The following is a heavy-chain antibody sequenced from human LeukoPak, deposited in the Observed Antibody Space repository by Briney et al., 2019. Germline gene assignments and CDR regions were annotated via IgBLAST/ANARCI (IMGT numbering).Heavy chain of an antibody. D-gene: IGHD3-10*01. CDR2: ISDSAYST. CDR3: AKDMVRGVIEYYYYYGMDV. CDR1: GFTFSSYA. J-gene: IGHJ6*02. Sequence: GGSLRLSCAASGFTFSSYAMSWVRQAPGKGLEWVSAISDSAYSTFYADSVKGRFTISRDDSQNTLYLQMNSLRAEDTAVYYCAKDMVRGVIEYYYYYGMDVWGQGTTVTVSS. V-gene: IGHV3-23*01.